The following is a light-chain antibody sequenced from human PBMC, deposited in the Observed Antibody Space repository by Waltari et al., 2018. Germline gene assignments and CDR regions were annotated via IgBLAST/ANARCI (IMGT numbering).Light chain of an antibody. V-gene: IGKV1-5*03. Sequence: DIQMTQSPSTLSASVGDRVTITCRASQRITTWLAWYQQKPGRAPKLLIYKASTLQSGVRSRFSASGSGTEFTLTISSLQPDDFATYYCQQYHSFSRFAFGPGTKVHLK. CDR2: KAS. CDR3: QQYHSFSRFA. CDR1: QRITTW. J-gene: IGKJ3*01.